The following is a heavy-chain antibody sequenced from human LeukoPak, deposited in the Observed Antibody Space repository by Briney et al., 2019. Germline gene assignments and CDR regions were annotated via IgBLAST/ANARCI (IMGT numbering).Heavy chain of an antibody. Sequence: ASVKVSCKASGYTFTGYYMHWVRQAPGQGLEWMGWISAYNGNTNYAQKLQGRVTMTTDTSTSTAYMELRSLRSDDTAVYYCARGPYSRSSDYWGQGTLVTVSS. CDR2: ISAYNGNT. CDR1: GYTFTGYY. V-gene: IGHV1-18*04. J-gene: IGHJ4*02. CDR3: ARGPYSRSSDY. D-gene: IGHD6-13*01.